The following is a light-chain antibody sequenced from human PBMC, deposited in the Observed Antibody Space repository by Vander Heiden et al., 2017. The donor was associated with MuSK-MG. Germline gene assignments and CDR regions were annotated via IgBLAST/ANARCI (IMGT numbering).Light chain of an antibody. V-gene: IGLV2-14*01. Sequence: QSALTQPASVSGSPGQSITISCTGTSSAVGGYNYVSWYQQHPGKAAKLMIYEVSNRPSGVSNRFSGSKSGNTASLTISGLQADDEADYYCSSYTSSSTLEVFGGGTKLTVL. J-gene: IGLJ2*01. CDR2: EVS. CDR3: SSYTSSSTLEV. CDR1: SSAVGGYNY.